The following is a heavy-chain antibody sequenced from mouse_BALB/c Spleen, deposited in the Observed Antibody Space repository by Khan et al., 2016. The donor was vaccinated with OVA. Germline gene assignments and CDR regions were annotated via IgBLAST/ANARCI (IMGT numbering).Heavy chain of an antibody. D-gene: IGHD2-3*01. CDR1: GYSITSDYA. CDR3: ARRGIYDGYSLYYAMDY. J-gene: IGHJ4*01. V-gene: IGHV3-2*02. CDR2: INYSGST. Sequence: EVELVESGPGLVKPSQSLSLTCTVTGYSITSDYAWNWIRQFPGNKLEWMGYINYSGSTRYNPSLKSRIYITRDTSKNQFFLQLKSVTTEDTATYYLARRGIYDGYSLYYAMDYWGQGTSVTVSS.